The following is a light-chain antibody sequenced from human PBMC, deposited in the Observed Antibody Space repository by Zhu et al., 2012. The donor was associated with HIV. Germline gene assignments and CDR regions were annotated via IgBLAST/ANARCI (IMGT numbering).Light chain of an antibody. CDR1: QSVSSN. CDR2: DTS. J-gene: IGKJ1*01. CDR3: QQYNQWWT. V-gene: IGKV3-15*01. Sequence: EIVMTQSPGTLSVSPGERATLSCRASQSVSSNLAWYQQKPGQAPRLLVYDTSTRATGIPARFSGSGSGTEFTLTINSMQSEDFAVYYCQQYNQWWTFGQGTKVEIK.